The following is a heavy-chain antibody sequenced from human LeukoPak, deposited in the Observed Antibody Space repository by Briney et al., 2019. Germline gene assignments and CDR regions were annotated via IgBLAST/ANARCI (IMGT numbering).Heavy chain of an antibody. CDR3: ARGAITMIVVVPPDY. CDR2: INPNSGGT. V-gene: IGHV1-2*02. J-gene: IGHJ4*02. Sequence: SVKVSCKASGYTFTGYYMHWVRQVPGQGLEWMGWINPNSGGTNYAQKFQGRVTMTRDTSISTAYMELSRLRSDDTAVYYCARGAITMIVVVPPDYWGQGTLVTVSS. D-gene: IGHD3-22*01. CDR1: GYTFTGYY.